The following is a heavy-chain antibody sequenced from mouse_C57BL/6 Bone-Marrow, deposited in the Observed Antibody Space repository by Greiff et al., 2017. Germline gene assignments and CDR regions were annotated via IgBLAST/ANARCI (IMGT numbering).Heavy chain of an antibody. CDR1: GFSFNTYA. CDR3: VRKYTLYYYGSSYGYFDV. D-gene: IGHD1-1*01. J-gene: IGHJ1*03. CDR2: IRSKSNNYAT. V-gene: IGHV10-1*01. Sequence: EVQGVESGGGLVQPKGSLKLSCAASGFSFNTYAMTWVRQAPGKGLEWVARIRSKSNNYATSYADSVKDSFTISSDDSESMLYLKRNNLKTEDTAMYYCVRKYTLYYYGSSYGYFDVWGTGTTVTVSS.